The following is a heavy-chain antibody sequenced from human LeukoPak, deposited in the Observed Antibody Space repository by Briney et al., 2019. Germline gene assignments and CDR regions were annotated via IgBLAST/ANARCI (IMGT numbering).Heavy chain of an antibody. Sequence: SETLSLTCTVSGGSITNYLWSWIRKPPGKGLEWVGYIYYNEKTTYNPSLRSRATISVDTSNNQFSLKLSSVTAADTAVYYCARVLPGGGGSPDYWGQGTLVTVSS. CDR2: IYYNEKT. V-gene: IGHV4-59*01. D-gene: IGHD1-26*01. CDR3: ARVLPGGGGSPDY. CDR1: GGSITNYL. J-gene: IGHJ4*02.